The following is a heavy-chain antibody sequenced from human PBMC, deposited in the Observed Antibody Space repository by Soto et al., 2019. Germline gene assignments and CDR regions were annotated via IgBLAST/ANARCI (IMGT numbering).Heavy chain of an antibody. D-gene: IGHD2-2*01. V-gene: IGHV3-30*18. CDR2: ISYDGSNK. Sequence: GSLRLSCAASGFTFSTYGMHWVRQAPGKGLEWVAVISYDGSNKYYADSVKGRFTISRDNSKNTLYLQTNSLRAEDTAVYYCTKLIGYCTSTTCPPYYWSMGVWGQGTTVTVSS. J-gene: IGHJ6*02. CDR3: TKLIGYCTSTTCPPYYWSMGV. CDR1: GFTFSTYG.